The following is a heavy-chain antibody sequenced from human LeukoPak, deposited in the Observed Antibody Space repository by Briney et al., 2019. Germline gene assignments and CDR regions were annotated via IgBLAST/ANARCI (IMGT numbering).Heavy chain of an antibody. CDR3: ASGFGRTPGGVDY. CDR1: GYTFSNFD. Sequence: ASVKVSCKASGYTFSNFDINWVRQATGQGLEWMGWMNPHSGNTGYSQKFQGRVTITKNSSISTAYMELSSLRSEDTAVYYCASGFGRTPGGVDYWGQGTLVTVSS. D-gene: IGHD3-16*01. J-gene: IGHJ4*02. CDR2: MNPHSGNT. V-gene: IGHV1-8*03.